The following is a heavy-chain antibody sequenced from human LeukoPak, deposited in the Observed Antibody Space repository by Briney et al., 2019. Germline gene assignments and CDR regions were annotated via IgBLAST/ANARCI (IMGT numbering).Heavy chain of an antibody. J-gene: IGHJ4*02. CDR3: AREVATIGELDY. V-gene: IGHV3-30*19. Sequence: PGGSLRLSCAASGFTFTTYGMHWVRQAPGKGLEWVAVISYDGSNKYYADSVKGRFTISRDNSKNTLYLQMNSLRAEDTAVYYCAREVATIGELDYWGQGTLVTVSS. CDR1: GFTFTTYG. CDR2: ISYDGSNK. D-gene: IGHD5-12*01.